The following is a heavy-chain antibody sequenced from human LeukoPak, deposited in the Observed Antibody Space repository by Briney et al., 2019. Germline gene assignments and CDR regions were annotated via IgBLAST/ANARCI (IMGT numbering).Heavy chain of an antibody. D-gene: IGHD6-13*01. V-gene: IGHV1-18*01. CDR1: GGTFRSYA. CDR2: ISAYNGNT. CDR3: ARDPGYSSSWYQPRAFDP. J-gene: IGHJ5*02. Sequence: GASVKVSCKASGGTFRSYAISWVRQAPGQGLEWMGWISAYNGNTNYAQKLQGRVTMTTDTSTSTAYMELRSLRSDDTAVYYCARDPGYSSSWYQPRAFDPWGQGTLVTVSS.